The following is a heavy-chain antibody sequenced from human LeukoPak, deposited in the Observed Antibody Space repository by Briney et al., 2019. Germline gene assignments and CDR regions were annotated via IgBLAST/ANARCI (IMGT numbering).Heavy chain of an antibody. Sequence: SETLSLTCTGSGVSTTTSFWSWLRQPAGKGLEWIGRIYTSGSTDYNPSLKSRVSMSLDTSKSQLSLELNSVTAADTAVYFCARGPGALTQETFDMWGQGTLVTVSS. D-gene: IGHD2-21*02. CDR2: IYTSGST. CDR1: GVSTTTSF. V-gene: IGHV4-4*07. J-gene: IGHJ3*02. CDR3: ARGPGALTQETFDM.